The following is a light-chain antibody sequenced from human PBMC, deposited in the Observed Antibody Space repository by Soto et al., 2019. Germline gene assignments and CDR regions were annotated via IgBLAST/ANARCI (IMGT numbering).Light chain of an antibody. Sequence: QSALTQPASVSGSPGQSITISCTGTSSDVGGYNYISWYQQHPGKAPKLMIYEVSNRPSGVSNRFSGSKSGNTASLTISGLQAEDEAHYYCNSYTRTSTRVVFGGGTKLTVL. CDR3: NSYTRTSTRVV. CDR1: SSDVGGYNY. J-gene: IGLJ2*01. CDR2: EVS. V-gene: IGLV2-14*01.